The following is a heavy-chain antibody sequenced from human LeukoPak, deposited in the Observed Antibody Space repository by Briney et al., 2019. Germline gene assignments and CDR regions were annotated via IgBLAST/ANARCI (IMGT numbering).Heavy chain of an antibody. CDR3: AGGRYSSSWYGWYY. CDR1: GGSISSYY. CDR2: IYTSGST. Sequence: PSETLSLTCTVSGGSISSYYWSWIRQPAGKGLEWIGRIYTSGSTNYNPSLKSRVTMSVDTSKNQFSLKLSSVTAADTAVYYCAGGRYSSSWYGWYYWGQGTLVTVSS. J-gene: IGHJ4*02. V-gene: IGHV4-4*07. D-gene: IGHD6-13*01.